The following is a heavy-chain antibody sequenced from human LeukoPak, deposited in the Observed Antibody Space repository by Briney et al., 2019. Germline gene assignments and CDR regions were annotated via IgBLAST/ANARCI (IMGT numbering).Heavy chain of an antibody. CDR1: GFTFSSYA. CDR3: ARGGGIRVLFDY. V-gene: IGHV3-30*01. D-gene: IGHD3-3*01. CDR2: ISYDGSNK. J-gene: IGHJ4*02. Sequence: PGRSLRLSCAASGFTFSSYAMRWVRQAPGKGLEWVAVISYDGSNKYYADSVKGRFTISRDNSKNTLYLQMNSLRAEDTAVYYCARGGGIRVLFDYWGQGTLVTVSS.